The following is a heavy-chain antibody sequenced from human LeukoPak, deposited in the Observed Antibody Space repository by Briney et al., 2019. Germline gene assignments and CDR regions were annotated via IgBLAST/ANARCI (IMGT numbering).Heavy chain of an antibody. Sequence: ASVKVSCKASGYTFTSYAISWVRQAPGQGLEWMGWISTYNSKTNYAQKVQDRVTMTTDTSTSTVYMELRSLRSDDTALYYCARDFSNFSYGTWFDPWGQGTLVTVSS. V-gene: IGHV1-18*01. J-gene: IGHJ5*02. D-gene: IGHD1-1*01. CDR1: GYTFTSYA. CDR3: ARDFSNFSYGTWFDP. CDR2: ISTYNSKT.